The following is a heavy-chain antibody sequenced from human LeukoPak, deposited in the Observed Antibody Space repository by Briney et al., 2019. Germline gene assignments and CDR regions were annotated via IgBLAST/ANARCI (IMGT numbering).Heavy chain of an antibody. CDR1: GYTFTSFG. CDR3: TRDLGVDTTMIFFDY. Sequence: ASVKVSCKASGYTFTSFGISWVRQAPGQGLEWMGWSSAYNGNTSYAQKFQGRVTMTTDTSTSTAYMEVRSLRSDDTAVYYCTRDLGVDTTMIFFDYWGQGSLVTVSS. V-gene: IGHV1-18*01. J-gene: IGHJ4*02. CDR2: SSAYNGNT. D-gene: IGHD5-18*01.